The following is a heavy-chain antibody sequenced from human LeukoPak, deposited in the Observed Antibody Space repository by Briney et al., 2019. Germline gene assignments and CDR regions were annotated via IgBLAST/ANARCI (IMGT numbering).Heavy chain of an antibody. J-gene: IGHJ5*02. CDR1: GFTFSNYW. Sequence: GGSPRLSCAASGFTFSNYWMHWVRQAPGNGLVWVSRINRGGRSRGHVDSVKSRFTISRDNARGPVFLQMNSLIAEDTGVYYCARETWGMAVDTWGEGTLVAVSS. V-gene: IGHV3-74*01. CDR2: INRGGRSR. D-gene: IGHD6-19*01. CDR3: ARETWGMAVDT.